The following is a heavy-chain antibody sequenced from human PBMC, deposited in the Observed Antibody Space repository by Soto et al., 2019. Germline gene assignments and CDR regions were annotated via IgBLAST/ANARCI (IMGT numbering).Heavy chain of an antibody. Sequence: PSETLSLTCTVSGGSISSGGYYWSWIRQHPGKGLEWIGYIYYSGSTYYNPSLKSRVTISVDTSKNQFSLKLSSVTAADTAVYYCARDALAGWNYARWFDPWGQGTLVTVSS. CDR3: ARDALAGWNYARWFDP. CDR1: GGSISSGGYY. J-gene: IGHJ5*02. D-gene: IGHD1-7*01. CDR2: IYYSGST. V-gene: IGHV4-31*03.